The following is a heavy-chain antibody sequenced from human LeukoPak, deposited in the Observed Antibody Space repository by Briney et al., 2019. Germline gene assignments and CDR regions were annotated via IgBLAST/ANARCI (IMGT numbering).Heavy chain of an antibody. CDR3: ARGVVPAAMQIYYYMDV. J-gene: IGHJ6*03. V-gene: IGHV1-69*06. CDR1: GGTFSSYA. Sequence: SVKVSCKASGGTFSSYAISWVRQAPGQGLEWMGRIIPIFGTANYAQKFQGRVTITADKSTSTAYMELSSLRSQDTAVYNCARGVVPAAMQIYYYMDVWGKGTTVTVSS. CDR2: IIPIFGTA. D-gene: IGHD2-2*01.